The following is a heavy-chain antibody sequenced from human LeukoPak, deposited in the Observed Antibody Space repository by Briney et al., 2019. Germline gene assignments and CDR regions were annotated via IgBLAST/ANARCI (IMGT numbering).Heavy chain of an antibody. CDR2: IKQDGSEK. J-gene: IGHJ6*03. CDR1: GFTFSSYW. CDR3: AKPDYYNSPRYSYYYMDV. V-gene: IGHV3-7*01. Sequence: GGSLRLSCAASGFTFSSYWMSWVRQAPGKGLEWVANIKQDGSEKYYVDSVKGRFTISRDNAKNSLYLQMNSLRAEDTAVYYCAKPDYYNSPRYSYYYMDVWGKGTTVTVSS. D-gene: IGHD3-22*01.